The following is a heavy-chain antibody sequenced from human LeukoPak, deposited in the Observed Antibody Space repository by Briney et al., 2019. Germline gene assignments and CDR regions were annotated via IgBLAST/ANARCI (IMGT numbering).Heavy chain of an antibody. V-gene: IGHV3-30-3*01. J-gene: IGHJ4*02. CDR2: ISYDGINK. Sequence: GGSLRLSCAASGFTFSSYPMHWVRQAPGKGLEWVAVISYDGINKYYADSVKGRFTISRDKSKNTLSLQMNSLRVEDTAVYYCAKEEGTGTGFDYWGQGTLVTVSS. CDR1: GFTFSSYP. D-gene: IGHD1-1*01. CDR3: AKEEGTGTGFDY.